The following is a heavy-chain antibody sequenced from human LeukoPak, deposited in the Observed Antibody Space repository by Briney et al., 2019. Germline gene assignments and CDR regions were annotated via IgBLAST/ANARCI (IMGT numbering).Heavy chain of an antibody. Sequence: ASVKVSCKASGYTFTSYDINWVRQATGQGLEWMGWMNPNSGNTGYAQKFQGRVTITADESTGTAYMELSSLRSEDTAVYYCARDCSSTSCYRDYYYYYMDVWGKGTTVPVSS. D-gene: IGHD2-2*01. CDR3: ARDCSSTSCYRDYYYYYMDV. J-gene: IGHJ6*03. V-gene: IGHV1-8*03. CDR2: MNPNSGNT. CDR1: GYTFTSYD.